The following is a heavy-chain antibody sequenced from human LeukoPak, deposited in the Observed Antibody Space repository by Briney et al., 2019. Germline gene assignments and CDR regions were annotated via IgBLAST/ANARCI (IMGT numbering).Heavy chain of an antibody. D-gene: IGHD2-8*01. CDR3: ARGIVLPVDNDAFDI. Sequence: GGSLRLSCAASGFTFSSYAMHWVRQAPGKGLEWVAVISYDGSNRYYADSVKGRFTISRDNSKNTLYLQMNSLRAEDTAVYYCARGIVLPVDNDAFDIWGQGTMVTVSS. CDR1: GFTFSSYA. CDR2: ISYDGSNR. V-gene: IGHV3-30-3*01. J-gene: IGHJ3*02.